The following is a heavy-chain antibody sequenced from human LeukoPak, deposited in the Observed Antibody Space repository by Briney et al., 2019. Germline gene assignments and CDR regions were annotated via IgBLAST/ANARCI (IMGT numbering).Heavy chain of an antibody. CDR2: IYPGDSDT. D-gene: IGHD1-20*01. CDR1: GYSFTSYW. V-gene: IGHV5-51*01. CDR3: ASTLNWNQGAFDY. J-gene: IGHJ4*02. Sequence: GESLKISCKGSGYSFTSYWIGWVRQMPGKGLEWMGIIYPGDSDTRYSPSFQGQVTISADKSISTAYLQWSSLKASDTALYYCASTLNWNQGAFDYWGQGTLVTVSS.